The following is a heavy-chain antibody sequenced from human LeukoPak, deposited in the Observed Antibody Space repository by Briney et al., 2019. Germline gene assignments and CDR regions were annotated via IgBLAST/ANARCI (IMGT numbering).Heavy chain of an antibody. CDR2: MHYSGST. J-gene: IGHJ3*02. CDR3: ARAKRNSSGWYIDI. V-gene: IGHV4-39*07. D-gene: IGHD6-19*01. Sequence: PSGTLSLTCAVSGGSISSSYYWGWIRQSPETGLEWIGSMHYSGSTYYNPSLNSRVTISVDTSKNQFSLKLTSVTAADTAVYYCARAKRNSSGWYIDIWGQGTMVTVSS. CDR1: GGSISSSYY.